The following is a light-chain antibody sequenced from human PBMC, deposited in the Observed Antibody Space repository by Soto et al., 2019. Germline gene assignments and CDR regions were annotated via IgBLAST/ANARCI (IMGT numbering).Light chain of an antibody. J-gene: IGLJ2*01. CDR2: RVT. CDR1: SSDVGAYNY. CDR3: SSYTSTNTVI. Sequence: QSALTQPASVSGSPGQSITISCTGSSSDVGAYNYVSWYQHHPGEAPKLIIYRVTKRPSGVSSRFSASKSGTTASLTISGLQAEDECHYYCSSYTSTNTVIFGGGTKVTVL. V-gene: IGLV2-14*01.